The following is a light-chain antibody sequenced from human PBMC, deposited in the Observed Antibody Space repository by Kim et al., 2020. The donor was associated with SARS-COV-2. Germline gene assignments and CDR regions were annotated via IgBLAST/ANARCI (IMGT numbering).Light chain of an antibody. CDR2: RVS. CDR1: NIGSKN. Sequence: SYEPTQPLSVSVALGQTARITCGGNNIGSKNEHWYQQKPGQAPVLVIYRVSNRHAGIPERFSGSNSGNTATLTISRAQAGDEADYYCQVWDSSTWVFGGGTQLTVL. J-gene: IGLJ3*02. CDR3: QVWDSSTWV. V-gene: IGLV3-9*01.